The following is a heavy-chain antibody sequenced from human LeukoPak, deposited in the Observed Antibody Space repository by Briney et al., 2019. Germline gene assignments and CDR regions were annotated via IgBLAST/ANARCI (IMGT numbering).Heavy chain of an antibody. D-gene: IGHD1-1*01. CDR1: RYTFIGYH. J-gene: IGHJ5*02. V-gene: IGHV1-2*02. CDR2: INPNGGAI. CDR3: VKPSRGPYYWFDL. Sequence: ASVRVSCKASRYTFIGYHMHWVRQAPGQALEWMGWINPNGGAINYAQKLRGRVTLTRDTSRKTPYMEHNRLTSDDTAVYYCVKPSRGPYYWFDLWGEGSQVTVSS.